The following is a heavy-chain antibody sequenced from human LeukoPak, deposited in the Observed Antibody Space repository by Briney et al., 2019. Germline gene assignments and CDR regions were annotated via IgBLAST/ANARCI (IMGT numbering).Heavy chain of an antibody. CDR2: ISGSGGST. D-gene: IGHD1-7*01. Sequence: AGGSLRLSCAASGFTFSSYAMSWVRQAPGKGLEWVSAISGSGGSTYYADSVKGRFTISRDNSKNTLYLQMNSLRAEDTAVYYCAKDGLITGTTTRQLGWGQGTLVTVSS. J-gene: IGHJ4*02. CDR1: GFTFSSYA. CDR3: AKDGLITGTTTRQLG. V-gene: IGHV3-23*01.